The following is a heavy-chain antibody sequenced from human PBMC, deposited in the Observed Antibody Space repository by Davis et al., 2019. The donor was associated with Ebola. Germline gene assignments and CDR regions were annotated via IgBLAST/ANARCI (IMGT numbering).Heavy chain of an antibody. D-gene: IGHD6-19*01. V-gene: IGHV3-23*01. J-gene: IGHJ1*01. CDR2: TCRIGGST. CDR1: GFTFSSYA. CDR3: AKEIIAVAISRPFQH. Sequence: PLLSLRLSFAASGFTFSSYAMSWVRQAPGKGLEWVSATCRIGGSTYYSDSVKARFTISRDTSTITLYLQMNSLRAEDTAVHYCAKEIIAVAISRPFQHWGQGTLVTVSS.